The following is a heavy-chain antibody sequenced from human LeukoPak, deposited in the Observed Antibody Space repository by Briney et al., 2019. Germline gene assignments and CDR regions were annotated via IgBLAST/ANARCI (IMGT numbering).Heavy chain of an antibody. Sequence: ASVKVSCKASGGTFSSYAISWVRQAPGQGLEWMGRIIPIFGTANYAQKFQGRVTITADESTSTAYMELSSLRSEDTAVYYCARGEAAAGTFGYWGQGTLVTVSS. CDR3: ARGEAAAGTFGY. CDR1: GGTFSSYA. CDR2: IIPIFGTA. D-gene: IGHD6-13*01. V-gene: IGHV1-69*13. J-gene: IGHJ4*02.